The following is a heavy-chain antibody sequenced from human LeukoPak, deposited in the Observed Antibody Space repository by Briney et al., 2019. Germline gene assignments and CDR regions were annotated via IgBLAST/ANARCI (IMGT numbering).Heavy chain of an antibody. Sequence: SETLSLTCTVSGASVRNDYWGWIRQPPGKGLEWIGSIYHSGSTYYNPSLKSRVTISVDTSKNQFSLKLSSVTAADTAVYYCAGMTTVTTNFDYWGQGTLVTVSS. V-gene: IGHV4-38-2*02. CDR3: AGMTTVTTNFDY. CDR2: IYHSGST. CDR1: GASVRNDY. D-gene: IGHD4-17*01. J-gene: IGHJ4*02.